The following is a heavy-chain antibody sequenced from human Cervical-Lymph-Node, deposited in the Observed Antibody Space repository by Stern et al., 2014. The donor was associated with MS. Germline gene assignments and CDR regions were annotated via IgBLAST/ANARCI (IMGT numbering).Heavy chain of an antibody. CDR2: ISSSGTNA. CDR1: GFTLSNFA. V-gene: IGHV3-23*04. Sequence: VQLVQSGGRSVQPGESLRLSCAASGFTLSNFAMNWVRQAPGKGLEWVSGISSSGTNAYYADSVKGRFTVSRDNSKNTLYQQMNGLRAEDAAVYFCAKNWRLQVAGHFDYWGQGTLVTVPS. CDR3: AKNWRLQVAGHFDY. J-gene: IGHJ4*02. D-gene: IGHD4-11*01.